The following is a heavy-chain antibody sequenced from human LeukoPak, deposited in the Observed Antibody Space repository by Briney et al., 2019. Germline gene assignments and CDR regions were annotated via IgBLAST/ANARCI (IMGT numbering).Heavy chain of an antibody. CDR3: ARGEQVLLWFGELLYGDRYFDY. D-gene: IGHD3-10*01. CDR2: IIPMFGTA. Sequence: SVKVSCKASGGTFSSYDISWVRQAPGQGLEWMGGIIPMFGTANYAQKFQGRVTMTRDTSISTAYMELSRLRSDDTAVYYCARGEQVLLWFGELLYGDRYFDYWGQGTLVTVSS. J-gene: IGHJ4*02. V-gene: IGHV1-69*05. CDR1: GGTFSSYD.